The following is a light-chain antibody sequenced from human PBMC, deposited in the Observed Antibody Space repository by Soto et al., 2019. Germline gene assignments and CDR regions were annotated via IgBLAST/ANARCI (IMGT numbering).Light chain of an antibody. V-gene: IGKV3-15*01. Sequence: EIVMTQFPATLSVSPGERATLSCRASQSVRSNLAWYQQKPGQAPRLLIFAASTRATVIPARFRGSGSGTEFTLTISSLQSEDFAVYYCQQYTNWPPITFGQGTRLEI. J-gene: IGKJ5*01. CDR3: QQYTNWPPIT. CDR1: QSVRSN. CDR2: AAS.